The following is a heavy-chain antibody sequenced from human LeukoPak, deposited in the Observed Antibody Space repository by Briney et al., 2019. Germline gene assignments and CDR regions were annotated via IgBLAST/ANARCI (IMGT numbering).Heavy chain of an antibody. V-gene: IGHV4-39*01. CDR1: GGSISSSSYY. D-gene: IGHD3-22*01. CDR2: IYYSGST. CDR3: AGHPYYYDSSGFDY. Sequence: PSETLSLTCTVSGGSISSSSYYWGWIRQPPGKGLEWIGSIYYSGSTYYNPSLKSRVTISVDTSKNQFSLKLSSVTAADTAVYYCAGHPYYYDSSGFDYWGQGTLVTVSS. J-gene: IGHJ4*02.